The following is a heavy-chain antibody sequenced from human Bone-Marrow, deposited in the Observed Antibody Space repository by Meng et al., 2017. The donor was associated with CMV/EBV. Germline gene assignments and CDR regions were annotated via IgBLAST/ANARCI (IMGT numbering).Heavy chain of an antibody. CDR2: IIPIFGPA. CDR3: ARHHPGEYSSSSGVPLDY. J-gene: IGHJ4*02. D-gene: IGHD6-6*01. V-gene: IGHV1-69*05. CDR1: GGTFSSYA. Sequence: SVKVSCKASGGTFSSYAISWVRQAPGQGLEWMGGIIPIFGPANYAQKFQGRVTITTDESTSTAYMELSSMRSEDTAVYYCARHHPGEYSSSSGVPLDYWGQGTLVTVSS.